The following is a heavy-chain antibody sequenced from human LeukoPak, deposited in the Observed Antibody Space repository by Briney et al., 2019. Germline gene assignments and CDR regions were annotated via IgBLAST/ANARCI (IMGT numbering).Heavy chain of an antibody. V-gene: IGHV1-2*02. D-gene: IGHD5-24*01. CDR2: INPNSGGT. CDR1: GYTFTGYY. Sequence: GASVRVSCKASGYTFTGYYMHWVRQAPGQGLEWMGWINPNSGGTNYAQKFQGRVTTTRDTSISTAYMELSRLRSDDTAVYYCARDSFNRDGYNFLGVDYWGQGTLVTVSS. J-gene: IGHJ4*02. CDR3: ARDSFNRDGYNFLGVDY.